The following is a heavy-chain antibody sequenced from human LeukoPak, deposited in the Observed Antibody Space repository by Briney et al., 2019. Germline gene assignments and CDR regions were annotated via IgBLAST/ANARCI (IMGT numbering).Heavy chain of an antibody. D-gene: IGHD2-8*02. CDR3: ARDRRYFDTGGLGGPDY. CDR2: ISSSSSYI. J-gene: IGHJ4*02. V-gene: IGHV3-21*01. CDR1: GFTFSSYA. Sequence: GGSLRLSCAASGFTFSSYAMSWVRQAPGKGLEWVSSISSSSSYIYYADSMKGRFTISRDNAKNSLFLQMNNLRAEDTAVYYCARDRRYFDTGGLGGPDYWGQGTLITVSS.